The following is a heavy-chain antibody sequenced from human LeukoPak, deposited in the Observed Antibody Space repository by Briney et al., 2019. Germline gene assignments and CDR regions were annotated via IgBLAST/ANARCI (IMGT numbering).Heavy chain of an antibody. Sequence: GGSLRLSCAASGFTFSNHWMNWVRHAPGKGLVWVSRINTDGSSTTYADSVKGRFTISRDNAKNTLYLQMNSLKNEDTAVYYCTKDRVWNSFDSWGQGTLVTVSS. CDR1: GFTFSNHW. CDR2: INTDGSST. V-gene: IGHV3-74*01. CDR3: TKDRVWNSFDS. D-gene: IGHD1-1*01. J-gene: IGHJ4*02.